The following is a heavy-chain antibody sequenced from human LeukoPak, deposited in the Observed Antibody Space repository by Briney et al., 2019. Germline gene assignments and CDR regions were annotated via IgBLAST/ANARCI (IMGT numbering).Heavy chain of an antibody. D-gene: IGHD3-10*01. Sequence: GGSLRLSCAASGFTFSSYGMHWVRQAPGKGLEWVAFIRYDGSNKYYADSVKGRFTISRDNSKNTLYLQMNSLRAEDTAVYYCANPFREIDYWGREPWSPSPQ. CDR1: GFTFSSYG. V-gene: IGHV3-30*02. CDR2: IRYDGSNK. J-gene: IGHJ4*02. CDR3: ANPFREIDY.